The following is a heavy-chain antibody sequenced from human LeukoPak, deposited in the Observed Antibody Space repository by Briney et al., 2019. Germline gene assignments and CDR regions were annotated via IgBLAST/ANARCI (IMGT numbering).Heavy chain of an antibody. D-gene: IGHD2-15*01. CDR2: IYPGDSDT. V-gene: IGHV5-51*01. J-gene: IGHJ5*02. CDR1: GYSFTSYW. CDR3: ARLVVVAATCWFDP. Sequence: HGESLKISCKGSGYSFTSYWIGWVRQMPGKGLEWMGIIYPGDSDTRYSPSFQGQVAISADKSISTAYLQWSSLKASDTAMYYCARLVVVAATCWFDPWGQGTLVTVSS.